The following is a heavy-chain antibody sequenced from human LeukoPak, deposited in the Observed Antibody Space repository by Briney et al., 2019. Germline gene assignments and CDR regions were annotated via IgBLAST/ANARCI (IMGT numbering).Heavy chain of an antibody. CDR3: AKNSGSTAL. CDR2: ISYDGSNK. J-gene: IGHJ4*02. V-gene: IGHV3-30*18. D-gene: IGHD1-26*01. Sequence: PGRSLRLSCAASGFTFSNYGMHCVRQAPGKGLEWVSVISYDGSNKYYADSVKGRFTISRDNSKNTLYLQMNSLRTEDTAVYYCAKNSGSTALWGQGTLVTVSS. CDR1: GFTFSNYG.